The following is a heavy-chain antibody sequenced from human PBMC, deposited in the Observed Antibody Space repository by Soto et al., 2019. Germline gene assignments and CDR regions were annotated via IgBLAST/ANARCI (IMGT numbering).Heavy chain of an antibody. CDR3: ARRTIHCSSTSCYEKAAFDI. V-gene: IGHV4-30-4*01. Sequence: PSETLSLTCTVSGGSISSGDYYWSWIRQPPGKGLEWIGYIYYSGSTYYNPSLKSRVTISVDTSKNQFSLKLSSVTAADTAVYYCARRTIHCSSTSCYEKAAFDIWGQGTMVTVS. CDR1: GGSISSGDYY. CDR2: IYYSGST. D-gene: IGHD2-2*01. J-gene: IGHJ3*02.